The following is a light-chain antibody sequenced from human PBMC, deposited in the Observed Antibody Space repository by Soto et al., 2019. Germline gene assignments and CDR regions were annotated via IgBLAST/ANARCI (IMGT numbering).Light chain of an antibody. CDR1: QSIGTW. CDR2: AAS. J-gene: IGKJ2*01. Sequence: DIQMTQSPSTLSASVGDRVTITCRASQSIGTWLAWYQQKPGKAPKLLIYAASNSQSGVPSRFSGSGSGTDFTLTISSLQSEDFALYYCHQYNSWPPGTFGQGTKVDIK. CDR3: HQYNSWPPGT. V-gene: IGKV1-5*01.